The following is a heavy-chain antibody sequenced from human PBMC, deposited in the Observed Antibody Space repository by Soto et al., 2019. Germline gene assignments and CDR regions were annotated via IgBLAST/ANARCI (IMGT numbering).Heavy chain of an antibody. CDR2: ISGSGGST. V-gene: IGHV3-23*01. Sequence: GGSLRLSCAASGFTFSSYAMSWVRQAPGKGLEWVSAISGSGGSTYYADSVKGRFTISRDNSKNTLYLQMNSLRAEDTAVYYCAKVDTMIVVVIGLNFDYWGQGTLVTVSS. J-gene: IGHJ4*02. CDR3: AKVDTMIVVVIGLNFDY. CDR1: GFTFSSYA. D-gene: IGHD3-22*01.